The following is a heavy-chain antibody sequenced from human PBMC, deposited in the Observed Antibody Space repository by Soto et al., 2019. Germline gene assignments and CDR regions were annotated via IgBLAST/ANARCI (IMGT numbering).Heavy chain of an antibody. CDR3: ARVDCTGGNCRPYFYYDMDV. CDR1: GLTFHTYG. Sequence: GGSLRLSCAASGLTFHTYGMNGVRKAPGKGPEWVSVIWYDGSTKHYADSVKGRFTVSRDNAKNTMYLQMNSLRVEDTAVYYCARVDCTGGNCRPYFYYDMDVRGQGTTVTVSS. J-gene: IGHJ6*02. D-gene: IGHD2-8*02. CDR2: IWYDGSTK. V-gene: IGHV3-33*01.